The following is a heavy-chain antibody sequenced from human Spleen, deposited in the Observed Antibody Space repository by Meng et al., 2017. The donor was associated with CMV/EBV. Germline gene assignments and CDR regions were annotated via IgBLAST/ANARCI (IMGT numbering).Heavy chain of an antibody. CDR2: ISGYNGDT. J-gene: IGHJ6*02. CDR1: YG. Sequence: YGVSWVRQAPGQGLEWLGWISGYNGDTNYAQMVQGRVTMTTDTSTSTAYVELRSLRSDDTAVYYCARDRPYDFRSGHSDYYYYGMDVWGQGTTVTVSS. D-gene: IGHD3-3*01. V-gene: IGHV1-18*01. CDR3: ARDRPYDFRSGHSDYYYYGMDV.